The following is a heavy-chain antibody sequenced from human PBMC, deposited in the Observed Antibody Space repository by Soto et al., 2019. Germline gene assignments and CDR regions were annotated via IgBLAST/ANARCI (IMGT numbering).Heavy chain of an antibody. V-gene: IGHV1-69*02. D-gene: IGHD3-22*01. CDR3: ASSVGDYYHSSGHNY. CDR2: IIPILGIA. CDR1: GGTFSSYT. J-gene: IGHJ4*02. Sequence: QVQLVQSGAEVKKPGSSVKVSCKASGGTFSSYTISWVRQAPGQGLEWMGRIIPILGIANYAQKFQGRVTFTADKSTSTAYMELSSLRSEDTAVYYCASSVGDYYHSSGHNYWGQGTLVTVSS.